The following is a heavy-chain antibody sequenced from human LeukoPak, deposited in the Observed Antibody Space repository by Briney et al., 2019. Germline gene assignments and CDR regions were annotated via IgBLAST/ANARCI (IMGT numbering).Heavy chain of an antibody. Sequence: GGSLRLSCAASGFTFSSYGVSWVRQAPGKGLEWVSAISGSGGSTYYADSVKGRFTISRDNSKNTLYLQMNSLRAEDTAVYYCAKDITMVRGVKFAGIDYWGQGTLVTVSS. CDR1: GFTFSSYG. CDR3: AKDITMVRGVKFAGIDY. J-gene: IGHJ4*02. CDR2: ISGSGGST. V-gene: IGHV3-23*01. D-gene: IGHD3-10*01.